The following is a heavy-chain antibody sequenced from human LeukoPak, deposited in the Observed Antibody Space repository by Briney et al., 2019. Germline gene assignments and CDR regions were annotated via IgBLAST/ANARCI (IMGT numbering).Heavy chain of an antibody. Sequence: SETLSLTCTVSGGSISSYYWSWIRQPPGKGLEWIGYIYYSGSSNYNPSLKSRVTISVDTSKNQFSLKLSSVTAADTAVYYCARAGGDPLLSNWFDPWGQGTLVTVSS. D-gene: IGHD4-17*01. CDR3: ARAGGDPLLSNWFDP. J-gene: IGHJ5*02. CDR1: GGSISSYY. CDR2: IYYSGSS. V-gene: IGHV4-59*01.